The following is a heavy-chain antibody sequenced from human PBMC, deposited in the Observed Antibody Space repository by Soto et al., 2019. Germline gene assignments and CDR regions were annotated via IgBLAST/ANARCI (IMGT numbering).Heavy chain of an antibody. D-gene: IGHD2-2*01. V-gene: IGHV3-30*18. CDR3: AKIAMPTARETR. Sequence: QVQLVESGGGVVQPGRSLRLSCAASGFTFSSYGMHWVRQAPGKGLEWVAVISYDGSNKYYADSVKGRFTISRDNSKNTLYLQMNSLRAEDSAVYYCAKIAMPTARETRWGQGTLVTVSS. CDR1: GFTFSSYG. CDR2: ISYDGSNK. J-gene: IGHJ4*02.